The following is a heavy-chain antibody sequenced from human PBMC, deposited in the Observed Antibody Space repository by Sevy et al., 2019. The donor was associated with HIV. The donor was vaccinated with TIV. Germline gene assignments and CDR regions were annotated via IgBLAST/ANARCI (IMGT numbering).Heavy chain of an antibody. CDR2: ISGISNYI. CDR1: GFTFSSYS. J-gene: IGHJ3*02. D-gene: IGHD3-22*01. Sequence: GGSLRLSCAASGFTFSSYSMNWVRQAPGKGLEWVSSISGISNYIYYADSVKGRFTISRDNAKSSLYLQMNSLSAEDTAVYYCAKDMIIVVGDAFDIWGQGTMVTVSS. V-gene: IGHV3-21*04. CDR3: AKDMIIVVGDAFDI.